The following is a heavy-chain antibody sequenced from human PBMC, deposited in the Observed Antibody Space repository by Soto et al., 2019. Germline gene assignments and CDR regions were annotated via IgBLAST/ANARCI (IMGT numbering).Heavy chain of an antibody. V-gene: IGHV1-69*02. Sequence: QVQLVQAGAVVQKPGASVKVSCKASGGTFSSYTISWVRQAPGQGLEWMGRIIPILGIANYAQKFQGRVTITANKSTSTDYMELSSVRSEDTAVYYCARGLLAADFDYWGQGTLVTVSS. J-gene: IGHJ4*02. CDR3: ARGLLAADFDY. CDR1: GGTFSSYT. CDR2: IIPILGIA. D-gene: IGHD6-13*01.